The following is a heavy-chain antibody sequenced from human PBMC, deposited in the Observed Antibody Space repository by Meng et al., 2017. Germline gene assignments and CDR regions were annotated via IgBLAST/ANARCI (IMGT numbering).Heavy chain of an antibody. CDR3: ARDNKKTYYYDSSLDY. Sequence: ASVKVSCKASGYTFTSYYMHWVRQAPGQGLEWMGIINPSGGSTSYAQKFQGRVTMTRDTSTSTVYMELSSLRSEDTAVYYCARDNKKTYYYDSSLDYWGQGTLVNGYS. D-gene: IGHD3-22*01. J-gene: IGHJ4*02. CDR2: INPSGGST. CDR1: GYTFTSYY. V-gene: IGHV1-46*01.